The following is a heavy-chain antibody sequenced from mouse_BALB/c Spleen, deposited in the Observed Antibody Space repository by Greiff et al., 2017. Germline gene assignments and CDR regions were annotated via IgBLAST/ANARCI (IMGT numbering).Heavy chain of an antibody. CDR2: ISTYYGDA. CDR1: GYTFTDYA. V-gene: IGHV1S137*01. Sequence: VQLQQSGAELVRPGVSVKISCKGSGYTFTDYAMHWVKQSHAKSLEWIGVISTYYGDASYNQKFKGKATMTVDKSSSTAYMELARLTSEDSAIYYCARRGKKKLYAMDYWGQGTSVTVSS. J-gene: IGHJ4*01. CDR3: ARRGKKKLYAMDY.